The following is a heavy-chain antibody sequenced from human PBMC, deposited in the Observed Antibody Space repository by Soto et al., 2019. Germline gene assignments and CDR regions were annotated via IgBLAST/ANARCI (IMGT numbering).Heavy chain of an antibody. CDR1: GYTLTSYA. CDR3: ASPDGYIFGYGINYYSGIDV. D-gene: IGHD5-18*01. Sequence: QVQLVQSGAEVKKPGASVKVSCKASGYTLTSYAMHWVRQAPGQRLEWMGWINAGNGNTKYSQKFQGRVTITTDTSASTAYMELRSRRSEDTALYYCASPDGYIFGYGINYYSGIDVWGQGTTVTVSS. J-gene: IGHJ6*02. V-gene: IGHV1-3*01. CDR2: INAGNGNT.